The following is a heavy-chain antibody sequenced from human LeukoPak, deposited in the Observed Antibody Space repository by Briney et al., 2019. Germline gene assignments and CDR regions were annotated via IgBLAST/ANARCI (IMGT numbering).Heavy chain of an antibody. CDR2: ISAYNSNT. CDR3: ARDRRRYCSSTSCSSFDY. CDR1: GYTFTNYG. D-gene: IGHD2-2*01. V-gene: IGHV1-18*01. Sequence: ASVTVSYKASGYTFTNYGISWVRQAPGQGREWMGWISAYNSNTNYAQKLQGRVTMTTDTSTSTAYMELRSLRSDDTAVYYCARDRRRYCSSTSCSSFDYWGQGTLVTVSS. J-gene: IGHJ4*02.